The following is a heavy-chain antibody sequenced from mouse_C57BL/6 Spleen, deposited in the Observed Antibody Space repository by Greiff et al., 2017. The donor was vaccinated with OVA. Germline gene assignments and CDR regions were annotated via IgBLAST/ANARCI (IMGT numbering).Heavy chain of an antibody. Sequence: EVKLVESGEGLVKPGGSLKLSCAASGFTFSSYAMSWVRQTPEKRLEWVAYISSGGDYIYYADTVKGRFTISRDNARNTLYLQMSRLKSEDTAMDYCTRAGTTVVANFDYWGQGTTLTVSS. V-gene: IGHV5-9-1*02. CDR2: ISSGGDYI. CDR3: TRAGTTVVANFDY. D-gene: IGHD1-1*01. CDR1: GFTFSSYA. J-gene: IGHJ2*01.